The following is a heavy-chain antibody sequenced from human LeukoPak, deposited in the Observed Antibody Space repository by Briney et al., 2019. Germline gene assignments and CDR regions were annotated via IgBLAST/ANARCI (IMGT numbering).Heavy chain of an antibody. Sequence: SETLSPTCTGSGGSMSNYYWSWIRQPPGKGLEGMGYIYYSGSTNYNPSLKSRVTISVDTSKNQFSLKLTSVAAADTAVYYCARRSAYYDSSGYYYLYYFDYWGQGTLVTVSS. CDR2: IYYSGST. CDR3: ARRSAYYDSSGYYYLYYFDY. D-gene: IGHD3-22*01. V-gene: IGHV4-59*08. CDR1: GGSMSNYY. J-gene: IGHJ4*02.